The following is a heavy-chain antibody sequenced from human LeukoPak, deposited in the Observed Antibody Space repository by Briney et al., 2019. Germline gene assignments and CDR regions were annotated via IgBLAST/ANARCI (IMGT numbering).Heavy chain of an antibody. V-gene: IGHV1-46*01. CDR1: GYTFTSYY. D-gene: IGHD3-10*01. J-gene: IGHJ6*02. CDR2: INPSGGST. Sequence: ASVKVSCKASGYTFTSYYMHWVRQAPGQGLEWMGIINPSGGSTSYAQKFQGRVTMTRDMSTSTVYMELSSLRSEDTAVYYCARDLRRGNYGMDVWGQGTTVTVSS. CDR3: ARDLRRGNYGMDV.